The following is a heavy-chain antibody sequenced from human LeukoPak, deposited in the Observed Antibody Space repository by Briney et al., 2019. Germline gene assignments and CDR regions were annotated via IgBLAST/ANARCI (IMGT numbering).Heavy chain of an antibody. V-gene: IGHV1-2*06. J-gene: IGHJ5*02. Sequence: ASMKVSCKASGYTFTGYYMHWVRQAPGQGLEWMGRINPNSGGTNYAQKFQGRVTMTRDTSISTAYMELSRLRSDDTAVYYCAKEITMIVVALYPWGQGTLVTVSS. CDR1: GYTFTGYY. CDR3: AKEITMIVVALYP. CDR2: INPNSGGT. D-gene: IGHD3-22*01.